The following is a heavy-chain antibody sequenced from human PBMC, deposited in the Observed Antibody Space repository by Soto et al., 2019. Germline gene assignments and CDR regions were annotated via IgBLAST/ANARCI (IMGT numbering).Heavy chain of an antibody. CDR2: INPDSVAT. CDR3: ARGDYGTGGYPFPYFDY. J-gene: IGHJ4*02. Sequence: HEHLVQSGAEVKRPGASLKVSCKASGYSFTGYYILWVRQAPGQGLEWMGWINPDSVATNYAQNFQGRVTLTSDTSISTASMDLTSLTSDDTAVYYCARGDYGTGGYPFPYFDYWGQGTLVIVSS. D-gene: IGHD2-8*02. CDR1: GYSFTGYY. V-gene: IGHV1-2*02.